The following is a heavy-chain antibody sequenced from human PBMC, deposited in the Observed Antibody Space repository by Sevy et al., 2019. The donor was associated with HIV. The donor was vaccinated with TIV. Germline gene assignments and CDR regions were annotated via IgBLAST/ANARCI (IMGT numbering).Heavy chain of an antibody. CDR2: FDPEDGET. V-gene: IGHV1-24*01. D-gene: IGHD3-22*01. CDR1: GSTLTALS. Sequence: ASVKVSCKVSGSTLTALSMHWVRQAPGKGLEWMGRFDPEDGETIYAQKLQGRVIMTEDTSTDTAYVDLSNLRSEDTAVYYCASAREYYSDNSGYLDYWGQGTLVTVSS. J-gene: IGHJ4*02. CDR3: ASAREYYSDNSGYLDY.